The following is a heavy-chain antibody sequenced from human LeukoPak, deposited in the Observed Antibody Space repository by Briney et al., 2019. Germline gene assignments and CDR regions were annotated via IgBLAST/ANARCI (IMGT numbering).Heavy chain of an antibody. Sequence: GGSLRLSCAASGFTFSSYGMHWVRQAPGKGLEWVAVIWYDGSNKYYADSVKGRFTIPRDNSKNTLYLQMNSLRAEDTAVYYCARALLTNWFDPWGQGTLVTVSS. V-gene: IGHV3-33*01. D-gene: IGHD2-21*01. CDR3: ARALLTNWFDP. CDR2: IWYDGSNK. CDR1: GFTFSSYG. J-gene: IGHJ5*02.